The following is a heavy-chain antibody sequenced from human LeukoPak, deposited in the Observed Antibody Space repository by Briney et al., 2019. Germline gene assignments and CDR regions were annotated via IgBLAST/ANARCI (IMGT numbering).Heavy chain of an antibody. Sequence: SETLSLTCTISGGSISGHYWSWIRQPPGKGLEWIGYLYYSGSTNYNPSLKSRVTISVDTSKNQFSLKLNSVTAADTSVHYCARQAVTTVEYWGQGTLVTVSS. J-gene: IGHJ4*02. CDR1: GGSISGHY. CDR2: LYYSGST. D-gene: IGHD4-17*01. CDR3: ARQAVTTVEY. V-gene: IGHV4-59*08.